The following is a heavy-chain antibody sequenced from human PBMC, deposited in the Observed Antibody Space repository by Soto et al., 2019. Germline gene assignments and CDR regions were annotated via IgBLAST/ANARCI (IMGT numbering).Heavy chain of an antibody. CDR1: GYTFTSYA. CDR3: ASTTYYDFWSGYYTGNRTDYYGMDV. Sequence: GASVKVSCKASGYTFTSYAMHWVRQAPGQRLEWMGWINAGNGNTKYSQKFQGRVTITRDTSASTAYMELSSLRSEDTAVYYCASTTYYDFWSGYYTGNRTDYYGMDVWGQGTTVTVSS. CDR2: INAGNGNT. J-gene: IGHJ6*02. V-gene: IGHV1-3*01. D-gene: IGHD3-3*01.